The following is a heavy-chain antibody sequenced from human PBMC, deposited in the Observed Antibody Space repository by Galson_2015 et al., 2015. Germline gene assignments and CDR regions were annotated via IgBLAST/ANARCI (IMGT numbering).Heavy chain of an antibody. CDR2: IIPMFGTT. J-gene: IGHJ6*03. D-gene: IGHD2/OR15-2a*01. CDR3: ARDDRVSDSYFHMEV. CDR1: GGTFGRHA. V-gene: IGHV1-69*13. Sequence: SVKVSCKASGGTFGRHAISWVRQAPGQGLEWMGGIIPMFGTTKYAQKLQGRVTITADESTSTAYMEMSSLKSDDTAVYYCARDDRVSDSYFHMEVWGKGTTVTVSS.